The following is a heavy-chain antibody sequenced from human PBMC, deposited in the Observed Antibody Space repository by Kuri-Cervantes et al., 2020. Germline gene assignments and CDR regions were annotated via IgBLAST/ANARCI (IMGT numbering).Heavy chain of an antibody. Sequence: SETLSLTCTVSGGSISSYYWSWMRQPAGKGLEWIGRIHTSGDTNYNPPLESRVTMSVDTSKNHFSLKLSSLTAADTGVYYCARVNQGGFDYWGQGTLVTVSS. J-gene: IGHJ4*02. D-gene: IGHD1-14*01. CDR2: IHTSGDT. V-gene: IGHV4-4*07. CDR1: GGSISSYY. CDR3: ARVNQGGFDY.